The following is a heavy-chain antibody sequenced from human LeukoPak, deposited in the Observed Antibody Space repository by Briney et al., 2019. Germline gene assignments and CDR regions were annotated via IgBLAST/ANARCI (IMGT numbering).Heavy chain of an antibody. CDR1: GFTFSSYA. D-gene: IGHD3-10*01. J-gene: IGHJ4*02. Sequence: PGGSLRLSCAASGFTFSSYAMSWVRQAPGKGLEWVAFIRYDGSNKYYADSVKGRFTISRDNSKNTLYLQMNSLRAEDTAVYYCAKDRTTMVRGVPHKQWGQGTLVTVSS. V-gene: IGHV3-30*02. CDR3: AKDRTTMVRGVPHKQ. CDR2: IRYDGSNK.